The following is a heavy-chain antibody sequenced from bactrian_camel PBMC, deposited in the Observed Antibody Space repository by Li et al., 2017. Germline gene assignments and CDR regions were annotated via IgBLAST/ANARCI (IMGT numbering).Heavy chain of an antibody. D-gene: IGHD1*01. CDR2: INNIGRS. CDR1: GRNYGGRC. J-gene: IGHJ6*01. V-gene: IGHV3S53*01. Sequence: HVQLVESGGGVVQPGGSLKLSCARSGRNYGGRCMGWFRQAPGKEREEVARINNIGRSIYADSVKGRFTISRDNEKKKMYLQMNNLKTEDTAVYYCASERTNGQYCYGTRDFGYWGQGTQVTVS. CDR3: ASERTNGQYCYGTRDFGY.